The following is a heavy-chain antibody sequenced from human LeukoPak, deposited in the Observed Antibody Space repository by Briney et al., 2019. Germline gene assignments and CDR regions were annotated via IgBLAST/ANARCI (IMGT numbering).Heavy chain of an antibody. CDR3: ALYFDWLLAY. D-gene: IGHD3-9*01. Sequence: YGPTLVKPTQNLTLTCSFSGTSLGTSGVGVGWIRQPPGKAMEGLPHTYWDDDRRYSPSLKSRLTITKDTSKNQVVLTMTNMDPVDTATYYCALYFDWLLAYWGQGTLVTVSS. CDR1: GTSLGTSGVG. V-gene: IGHV2-5*02. CDR2: TYWDDDR. J-gene: IGHJ4*02.